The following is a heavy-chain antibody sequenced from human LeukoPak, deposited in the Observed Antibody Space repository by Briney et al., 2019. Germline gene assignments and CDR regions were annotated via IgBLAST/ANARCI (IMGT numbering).Heavy chain of an antibody. J-gene: IGHJ4*02. CDR1: GGSISSISHY. CDR2: LYYAGTT. V-gene: IGHV4-39*01. Sequence: PSETLSPTCAVSGGSISSISHYWGWIRQPPGKGLEWIGSLYYAGTTSYNPSLKSRVTISVDTSKNQFYLNLSSVTAADTAVYYCARHDGDPYSNLDYWGQGTLVTVSS. D-gene: IGHD4-17*01. CDR3: ARHDGDPYSNLDY.